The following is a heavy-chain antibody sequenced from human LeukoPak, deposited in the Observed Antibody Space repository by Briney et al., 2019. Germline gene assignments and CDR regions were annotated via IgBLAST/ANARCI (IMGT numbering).Heavy chain of an antibody. CDR3: ALRLAAAAGAWFDP. V-gene: IGHV4-30-4*08. CDR2: IYYSGST. Sequence: DPSETLSLTCTVSGGSISSGDYYWSWIRQPPGKGLEWIGYIYYSGSTYYNPSLNSRVTISVDTSKNQFSLKLSSVTAADTAVYYCALRLAAAAGAWFDPWGQGTLVTVSS. D-gene: IGHD6-13*01. CDR1: GGSISSGDYY. J-gene: IGHJ5*02.